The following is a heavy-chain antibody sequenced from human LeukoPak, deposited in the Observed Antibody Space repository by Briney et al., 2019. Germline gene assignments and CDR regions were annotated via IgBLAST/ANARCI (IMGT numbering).Heavy chain of an antibody. CDR3: ARRNSGSYYGVWYFDY. V-gene: IGHV5-51*01. Sequence: GGSLKISWKGSGSRFTSYWIGGGRQMPGKGRGGRGIIYPGDSDTRYSPSFQGQVTLSADKSISTAYLQWSSLKASDTAMYYCARRNSGSYYGVWYFDYWGQGTLVTVSS. D-gene: IGHD1-26*01. CDR1: GSRFTSYW. J-gene: IGHJ4*02. CDR2: IYPGDSDT.